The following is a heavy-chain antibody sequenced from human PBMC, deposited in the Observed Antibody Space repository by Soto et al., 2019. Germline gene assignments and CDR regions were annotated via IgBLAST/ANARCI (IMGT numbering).Heavy chain of an antibody. D-gene: IGHD6-6*01. V-gene: IGHV1-69*13. J-gene: IGHJ6*02. CDR2: IIPIFGTA. CDR3: ASRTGIAAREYSYHYYGMDV. Sequence: SVKVSCKASGGTFSSYAISWVRQAPGQGLEWMGGIIPIFGTANYAQKFQGRVTITADESTSTAYMELSSLRSEDTAVYYCASRTGIAAREYSYHYYGMDVWGQGTTVTLSS. CDR1: GGTFSSYA.